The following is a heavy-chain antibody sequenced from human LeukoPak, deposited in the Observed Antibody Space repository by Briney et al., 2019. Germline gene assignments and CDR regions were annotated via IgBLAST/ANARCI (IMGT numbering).Heavy chain of an antibody. CDR3: ARARAAVGTPFDK. J-gene: IGHJ4*02. CDR1: GTFISGYY. D-gene: IGHD6-13*01. V-gene: IGHV4-4*07. CDR2: IYTSDST. Sequence: PSETLSLTCSISGTFISGYYWNWIRHPAGKGLEWIGRIYTSDSTYFNPSLKSRVTMSLDTSKNQLSLKLRSVTAADTAVYFCARARAAVGTPFDKWGQGILVTVSS.